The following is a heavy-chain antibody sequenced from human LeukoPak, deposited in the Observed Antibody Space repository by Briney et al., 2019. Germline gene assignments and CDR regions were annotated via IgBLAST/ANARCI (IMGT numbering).Heavy chain of an antibody. CDR2: IWYDGSNK. CDR3: ARDRLEAVSDDDYFDY. CDR1: GVTFSNHG. J-gene: IGHJ4*02. D-gene: IGHD4-17*01. V-gene: IGHV3-33*01. Sequence: GRSLRLSCAASGVTFSNHGMHWVRQAPCKGPECVAHIWYDGSNKYYGDSVKGRLTISRDNSKNTVYLQMNSLRAEDTCVYYCARDRLEAVSDDDYFDYWGQGTLVTVSS.